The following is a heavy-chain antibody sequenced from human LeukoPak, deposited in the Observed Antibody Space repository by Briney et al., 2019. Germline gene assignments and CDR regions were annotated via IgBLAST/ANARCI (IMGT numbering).Heavy chain of an antibody. V-gene: IGHV4-39*01. D-gene: IGHD2-21*02. J-gene: IGHJ4*02. CDR2: IYYSGGT. CDR3: ARSYCSGSCYAVGYFDN. Sequence: PSETLSLTRTVSGDSISSNNYYWGWIRQPPGKGLEWIGSIYYSGGTFYNPSLKNRVTISLDTSKNQFSLKLSSVTATDTAVYYCARSYCSGSCYAVGYFDNWGQGTLVTVSS. CDR1: GDSISSNNYY.